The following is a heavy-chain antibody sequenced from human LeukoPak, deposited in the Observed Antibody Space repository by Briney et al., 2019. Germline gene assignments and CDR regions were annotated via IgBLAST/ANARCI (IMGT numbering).Heavy chain of an antibody. CDR3: ARTQRDYYDSSGYADY. D-gene: IGHD3-22*01. J-gene: IGHJ4*02. Sequence: SGPTLVNPTQTLTLTCTFSGFSLSTRRMCVSWIRQSPGKALEWLARIDWSDDKYYNTSLKTRLSISKDTSKNQVVLTMTNMDPVDTATYYCARTQRDYYDSSGYADYWGQGTLVTVSS. CDR2: IDWSDDK. CDR1: GFSLSTRRMC. V-gene: IGHV2-70*11.